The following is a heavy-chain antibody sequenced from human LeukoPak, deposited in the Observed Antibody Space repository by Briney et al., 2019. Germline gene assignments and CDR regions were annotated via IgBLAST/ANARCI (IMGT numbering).Heavy chain of an antibody. D-gene: IGHD4-23*01. CDR1: GFTVSSTY. Sequence: GGSLRLSCAASGFTVSSTYMSWVRQAPGKGLEWVSVIYTGGSTYYADSVKGRFTIPRDNSKNTLYLQMNSLRAEDTAVYYCARDNYGGNLDYWGQGTLVTVSS. CDR3: ARDNYGGNLDY. V-gene: IGHV3-53*01. CDR2: IYTGGST. J-gene: IGHJ4*02.